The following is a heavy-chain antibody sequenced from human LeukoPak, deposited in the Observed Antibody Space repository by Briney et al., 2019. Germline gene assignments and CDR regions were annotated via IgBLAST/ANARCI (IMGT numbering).Heavy chain of an antibody. CDR2: IRSSGNTI. J-gene: IGHJ1*01. D-gene: IGHD3-22*01. CDR1: GFTFSDYS. V-gene: IGHV3-11*04. CDR3: ARMGDSSGYYTPAEYFQH. Sequence: GGSLRLSCAASGFTFSDYSMSWIRQAPGKGLEWVSYIRSSGNTIYYADSVKGRFTISRDNAKNSLYLQMNSLRAEDTAVYYCARMGDSSGYYTPAEYFQHWGQGTLITVSS.